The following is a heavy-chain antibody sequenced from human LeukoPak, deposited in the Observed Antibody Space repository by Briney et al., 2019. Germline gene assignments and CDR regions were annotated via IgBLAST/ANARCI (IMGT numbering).Heavy chain of an antibody. D-gene: IGHD3-10*01. CDR1: GFTVSSNE. CDR2: ISGGST. V-gene: IGHV3-38-3*01. J-gene: IGHJ4*02. Sequence: GGSLRLSCAASGFTVSSNEMSWVRQAPGKGLEWVSSISGGSTYYADSRKGRFTISRDNSKNTLYLQMNSLRAEDTAVYYCAKPPYGSGSYYNLFDYWGQGTLVTVSS. CDR3: AKPPYGSGSYYNLFDY.